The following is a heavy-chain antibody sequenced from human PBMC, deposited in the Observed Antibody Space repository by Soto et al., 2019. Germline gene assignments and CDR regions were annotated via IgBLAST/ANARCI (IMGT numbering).Heavy chain of an antibody. D-gene: IGHD4-17*01. CDR3: ARGVKYGAYSRWFDP. J-gene: IGHJ5*02. V-gene: IGHV1-8*01. CDR1: GNTFTNYD. Sequence: VASVKVSCKASGNTFTNYDINWVRQATGQGLEYLGWMNPNSGDTAYVQKFQGRVTMTWDTSITTAYMELRSLRSEDTAVYFCARGVKYGAYSRWFDPWGQGTLVTVPQ. CDR2: MNPNSGDT.